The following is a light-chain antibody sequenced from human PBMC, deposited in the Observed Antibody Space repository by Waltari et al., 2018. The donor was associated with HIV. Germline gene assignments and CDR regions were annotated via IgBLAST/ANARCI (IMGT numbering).Light chain of an antibody. CDR3: QAWDTTTMI. CDR1: KLRDQY. Sequence: SYELTQPPSVSVSPGQTASISCSGDKLRDQYACWYQQKPGQSPVLVMYQGDRRPSGIPERFSGASSANTATLTISGTQAMDEADYYCQAWDTTTMIIGGGTKLTVL. J-gene: IGLJ2*01. V-gene: IGLV3-1*01. CDR2: QGD.